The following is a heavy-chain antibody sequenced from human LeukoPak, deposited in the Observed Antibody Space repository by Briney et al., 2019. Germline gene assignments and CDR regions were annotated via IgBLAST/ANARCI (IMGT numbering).Heavy chain of an antibody. CDR3: ARDRYYYDSSGYIPFDP. CDR2: IYSGGST. CDR1: GFTVSSNY. D-gene: IGHD3-22*01. V-gene: IGHV3-53*01. J-gene: IGHJ5*02. Sequence: PGGSLRLSCAASGFTVSSNYMSWVRQAPGKGLEWVSVIYSGGSTYYADSVKGRFTISRANSKNTLYLQMNSLRAEDTAVYYCARDRYYYDSSGYIPFDPWGQRTLVTLSS.